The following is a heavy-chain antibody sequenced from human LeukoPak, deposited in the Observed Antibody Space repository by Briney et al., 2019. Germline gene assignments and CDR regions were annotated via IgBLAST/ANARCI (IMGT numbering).Heavy chain of an antibody. J-gene: IGHJ4*02. D-gene: IGHD2-15*01. CDR2: IYPGDSDT. V-gene: IGHV5-51*01. CDR1: GYSFTSYW. Sequence: GESLKISCKGSGYSFTSYWIGWVRQMPGKGLEWMGIIYPGDSDTRYSPSFQGQVTISADKSISTAYLQWSSLKASDTAVYYCARAGLRCSGGSCYSDWVDYWGQGTLVTVSS. CDR3: ARAGLRCSGGSCYSDWVDY.